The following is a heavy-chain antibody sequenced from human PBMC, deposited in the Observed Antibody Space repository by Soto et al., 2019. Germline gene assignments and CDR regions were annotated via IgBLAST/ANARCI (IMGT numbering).Heavy chain of an antibody. V-gene: IGHV3-30*03. CDR3: ARTAGYDYVWGSSGLAH. CDR1: GFTFSSYG. J-gene: IGHJ5*02. D-gene: IGHD3-16*01. CDR2: ISYDGSDR. Sequence: QVQLVESGGGVVQPGRSLRLSCAASGFTFSSYGMHWVRRAPGKGLEWVAVISYDGSDRYYADSVKGRFTIPRDDSKNTLFLQMNSLRAEDTAVYYCARTAGYDYVWGSSGLAHWGQGTLVTVSS.